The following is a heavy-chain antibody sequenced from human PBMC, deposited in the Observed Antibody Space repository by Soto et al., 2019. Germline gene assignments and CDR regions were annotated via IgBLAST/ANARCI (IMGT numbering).Heavy chain of an antibody. J-gene: IGHJ4*02. CDR2: SIPIFGTA. V-gene: IGHV1-69*13. D-gene: IGHD6-13*01. Sequence: SVKVSCKASGGTFSSYAISWVRQAREQGLEWMAVSIPIFGTANYAQKFQGRVTITAAESTSTAYMELSSLRSEDTAVYYCETSLSRIAAANQVRWGQGTLVTVSS. CDR1: GGTFSSYA. CDR3: ETSLSRIAAANQVR.